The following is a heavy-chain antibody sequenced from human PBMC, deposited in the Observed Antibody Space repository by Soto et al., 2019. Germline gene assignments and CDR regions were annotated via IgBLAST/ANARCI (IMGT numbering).Heavy chain of an antibody. J-gene: IGHJ5*02. CDR1: VDSVSSNTAG. D-gene: IGHD3-10*01. CDR3: AKGVLVRGGSHGWFAP. V-gene: IGHV6-1*01. Sequence: SQTLSRTCGISVDSVSSNTAGWSWIRESPSRGLEWLGRTYYRSKWYYDYSVSVKGRITINPDTSKNQFSLQLNSVTPEDTAINYCAKGVLVRGGSHGWFAPWGQGTLVTVSS. CDR2: TYYRSKWYY.